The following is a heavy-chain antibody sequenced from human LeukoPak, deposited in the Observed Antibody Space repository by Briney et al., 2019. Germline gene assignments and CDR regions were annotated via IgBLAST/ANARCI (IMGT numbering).Heavy chain of an antibody. J-gene: IGHJ5*02. CDR3: ARGAIERITALNWFDP. CDR2: INPSGGST. Sequence: ASVKVSCKASGYTFTSYYMHWVRQAPGQGLEWMGIINPSGGSTSYAQKSQGRVTMTRDTSTSTVYMELSSLRSEDTAVYYCARGAIERITALNWFDPWGQGTLVTVSS. V-gene: IGHV1-46*01. D-gene: IGHD1-1*01. CDR1: GYTFTSYY.